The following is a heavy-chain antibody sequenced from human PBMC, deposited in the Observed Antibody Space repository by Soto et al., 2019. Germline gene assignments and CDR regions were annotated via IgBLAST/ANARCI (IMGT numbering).Heavy chain of an antibody. D-gene: IGHD3-3*01. V-gene: IGHV3-7*01. CDR1: GFTFSSYL. CDR3: ARWDGSGYWYY. CDR2: IIQDGSEK. Sequence: GGSLRLSCAASGFTFSSYLMSWVRQAPGKGLEWVANIIQDGSEKYYVDSVEGRFTTSRDNAKNSLYLQMNSLRAEDTAVYYCARWDGSGYWYYWGQGTLVTVSS. J-gene: IGHJ4*02.